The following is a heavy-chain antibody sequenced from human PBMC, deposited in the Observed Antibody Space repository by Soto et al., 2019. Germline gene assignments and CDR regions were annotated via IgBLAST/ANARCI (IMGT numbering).Heavy chain of an antibody. CDR3: AAHDSGGYYAEY. V-gene: IGHV4-39*01. CDR2: IHYSGST. J-gene: IGHJ4*02. CDR1: GDSVTISDYY. Sequence: QLQLQESGPGLVKPSETLSLTCTVSGDSVTISDYYWGWMRQPPGKGLEWIGSIHYSGSTYYNPSLKSRVTIPGDTSKKQCSLKLTSVTAADAAVYYCAAHDSGGYYAEYWGRGTLVTVSA. D-gene: IGHD3-22*01.